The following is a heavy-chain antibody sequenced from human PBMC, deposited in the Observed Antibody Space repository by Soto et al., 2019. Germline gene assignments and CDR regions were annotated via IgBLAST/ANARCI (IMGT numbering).Heavy chain of an antibody. V-gene: IGHV4-34*01. J-gene: IGHJ4*02. CDR1: GGSFSGYY. CDR2: INHSGST. D-gene: IGHD2-15*01. Sequence: SETLSLTCAVYGGSFSGYYWSWIRQLPGKGLEWIGEINHSGSTNYNPSLKSRVTISVDTSKNQFSLKLSSVTAADTAVYYCARGGLGYCSGGSCYRTDPFDYWGQGTLVTVSS. CDR3: ARGGLGYCSGGSCYRTDPFDY.